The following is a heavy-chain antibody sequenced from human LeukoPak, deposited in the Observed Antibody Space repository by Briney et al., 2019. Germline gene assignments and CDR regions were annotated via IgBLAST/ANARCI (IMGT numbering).Heavy chain of an antibody. D-gene: IGHD4/OR15-4a*01. CDR3: ARDVERDVSGRGALDAFDI. Sequence: PGGSLRLSCAASGFTFSSYSMNWVRQAPGKGLEWVSSISSSSSYIYYADSVKGRFTISRDNAKNSLYLQMNSLRAEDTAVYYCARDVERDVSGRGALDAFDIWGQGTMVTVSS. CDR2: ISSSSSYI. J-gene: IGHJ3*02. V-gene: IGHV3-21*01. CDR1: GFTFSSYS.